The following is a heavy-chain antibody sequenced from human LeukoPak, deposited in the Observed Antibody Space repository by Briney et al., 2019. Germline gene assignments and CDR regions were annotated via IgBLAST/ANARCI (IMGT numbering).Heavy chain of an antibody. V-gene: IGHV3-30*18. D-gene: IGHD4-17*01. J-gene: IGHJ4*02. CDR2: ISDAGRSK. CDR3: AKRPSDYGDYVSYFDH. CDR1: GFSFLSYG. Sequence: PGGSLRLSCGASGFSFLSYGMHWVRQAPGQGLEGVGVISDAGRSKHYADSVKGRFTISRDNSKDTLYLQMNSLRAEDTAVYYCAKRPSDYGDYVSYFDHWGQGTLVTVSS.